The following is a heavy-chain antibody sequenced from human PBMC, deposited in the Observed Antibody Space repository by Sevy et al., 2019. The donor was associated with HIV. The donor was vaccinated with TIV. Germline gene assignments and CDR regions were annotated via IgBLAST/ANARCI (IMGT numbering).Heavy chain of an antibody. Sequence: ASVKVSCKASGYTFTIYGISWVRQAPGQGLEWMGWISAYNGNINYAQKLQGRVTMTTDTSTSTAYMELRSLRSDDTAVYFCATDRVGRSSSSWDRMDALDIWAQGTMVTVSS. CDR2: ISAYNGNI. J-gene: IGHJ3*02. CDR1: GYTFTIYG. D-gene: IGHD6-13*01. CDR3: ATDRVGRSSSSWDRMDALDI. V-gene: IGHV1-18*01.